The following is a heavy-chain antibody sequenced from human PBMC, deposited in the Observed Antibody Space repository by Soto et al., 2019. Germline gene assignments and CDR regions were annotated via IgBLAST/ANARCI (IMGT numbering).Heavy chain of an antibody. CDR2: INIDKGYT. J-gene: IGHJ4*02. CDR1: GYTFTSYA. V-gene: IGHV1-3*04. D-gene: IGHD3-22*01. Sequence: ASVKVSCKASGYTFTSYAMHWVRQAPGQRLEWMGWINIDKGYTKFSQKFQGRVTITRDTSASTAYMELSSLRSEDTAVYYCAREDLPYYYDSSDYSPFTYRGQGTLVTVSS. CDR3: AREDLPYYYDSSDYSPFTY.